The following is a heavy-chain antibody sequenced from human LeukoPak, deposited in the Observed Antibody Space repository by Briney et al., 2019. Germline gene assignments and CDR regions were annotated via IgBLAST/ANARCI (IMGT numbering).Heavy chain of an antibody. J-gene: IGHJ6*02. CDR3: ARDFSGSPYYYYYYGMDV. V-gene: IGHV1-69*04. CDR1: GGTFSSYA. Sequence: SVKVSCKASGGTFSSYAISWVRQAPEQGLEWMGRIIPILGIANYAQKFQGRVTITADKSTSTAYMELSSLRSEDTAVYYCARDFSGSPYYYYYYGMDVWGQGTTVTVSS. CDR2: IIPILGIA. D-gene: IGHD3-22*01.